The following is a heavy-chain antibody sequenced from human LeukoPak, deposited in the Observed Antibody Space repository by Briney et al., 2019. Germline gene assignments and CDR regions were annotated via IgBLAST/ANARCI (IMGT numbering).Heavy chain of an antibody. V-gene: IGHV3-48*04. CDR1: GFTFSSYA. D-gene: IGHD3-10*01. CDR2: ISSSGSTI. Sequence: GGSLRLSCAASGFTFSSYATSWVRQAPGKGLEWVSYISSSGSTIYYADSVKGRFTISRDNAKNSLYLQMNSLRAEDTAVYYCGRATMVRGVPFSDAFDIWGQGTMVTVSS. J-gene: IGHJ3*02. CDR3: GRATMVRGVPFSDAFDI.